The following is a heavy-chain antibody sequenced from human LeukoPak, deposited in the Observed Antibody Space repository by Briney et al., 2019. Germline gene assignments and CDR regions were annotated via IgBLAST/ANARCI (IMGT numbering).Heavy chain of an antibody. CDR3: ARAIAAAGTFYYYYYMDV. V-gene: IGHV3-21*01. Sequence: GGSLSLSWAASGFSFSSYSMNWVRQPPGKGLGWVSSITSSSTYTYYPHSVKGRFTISRDNAKNTLYLQMNSLRAEDTAGYYCARAIAAAGTFYYYYYMDVWGKGTTVTVSS. CDR2: ITSSSTYT. D-gene: IGHD6-13*01. J-gene: IGHJ6*03. CDR1: GFSFSSYS.